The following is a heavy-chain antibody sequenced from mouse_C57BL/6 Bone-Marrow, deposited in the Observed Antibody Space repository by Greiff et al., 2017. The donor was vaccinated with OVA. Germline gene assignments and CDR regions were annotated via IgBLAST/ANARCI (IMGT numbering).Heavy chain of an antibody. D-gene: IGHD2-4*01. CDR2: IYYSGTI. V-gene: IGHV3-5*01. Sequence: VQLKESGPGLVKPSQTVFLTCTVTGISITTGNYRWSWIRQFPGNKLEWIGHIYYSGTITYNPSLTSRPTITRDTPKNQFFLEMNSLTAEDTATYYCARERGIYYDYFYYFDYWGQGTTLTVSS. CDR3: ARERGIYYDYFYYFDY. J-gene: IGHJ2*01. CDR1: GISITTGNYR.